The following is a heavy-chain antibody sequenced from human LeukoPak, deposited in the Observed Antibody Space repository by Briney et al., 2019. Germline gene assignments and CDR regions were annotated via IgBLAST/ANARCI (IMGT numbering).Heavy chain of an antibody. J-gene: IGHJ1*01. D-gene: IGHD2-15*01. CDR3: ARESCLAGGSCALAEYFQH. V-gene: IGHV3-7*01. Sequence: GGSLRLSCAASGFTFSSYWMSWVRQAPGKGLEWVANIKQDGSEKYYVDSVKGRFTISRDNAKNSLYLQMNSLRTEDTAVYYCARESCLAGGSCALAEYFQHWGQGTLVTVSS. CDR2: IKQDGSEK. CDR1: GFTFSSYW.